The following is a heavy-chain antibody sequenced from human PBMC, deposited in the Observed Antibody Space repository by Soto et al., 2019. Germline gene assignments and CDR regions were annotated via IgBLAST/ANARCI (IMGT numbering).Heavy chain of an antibody. D-gene: IGHD1-26*01. Sequence: QLQLQESGPGLVKPSETLSLTCTVSGGSISSSSYYWGWIRQPPGKGLEWIGSIYYSGSTYYNPPLRGRVTISVDKSKNQFSLKLSSVTAADTAVYYCASGWGSGSLRLVYYYYGMDVWGQGTTVTVSS. CDR3: ASGWGSGSLRLVYYYYGMDV. J-gene: IGHJ6*02. V-gene: IGHV4-39*01. CDR1: GGSISSSSYY. CDR2: IYYSGST.